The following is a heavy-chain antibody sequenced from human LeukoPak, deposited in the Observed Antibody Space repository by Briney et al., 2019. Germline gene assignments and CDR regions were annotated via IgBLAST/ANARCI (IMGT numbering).Heavy chain of an antibody. J-gene: IGHJ5*02. CDR2: INHSRST. V-gene: IGHV4-34*01. D-gene: IGHD3-10*01. CDR1: GGSFSGYY. Sequence: SETLSLTCAVYGGSFSGYYWSWIRQPPGKGLEWIGEINHSRSTNYNPSLKSRVTISLDTSKNQLSLKLSSVTAADTAVYYCARESNYHGSGTGWFDPWGQGTLVTVSS. CDR3: ARESNYHGSGTGWFDP.